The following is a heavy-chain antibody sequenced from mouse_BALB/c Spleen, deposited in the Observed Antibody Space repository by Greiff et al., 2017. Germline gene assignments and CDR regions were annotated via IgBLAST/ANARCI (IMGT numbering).Heavy chain of an antibody. CDR3: ARGGYDGYGFDY. CDR2: INPGSSTI. V-gene: IGHV4-2*02. J-gene: IGHJ2*01. CDR1: GFDFSRYW. D-gene: IGHD2-3*01. Sequence: EVKVVESGGGLVQPGGSLNLSCAASGFDFSRYWMSWARQAPGKGQEWIGEINPGSSTINYTPSLKDKFIISRDNAKNTLYLQMSKVRSEDTALYYCARGGYDGYGFDYWGQGTTLTVSS.